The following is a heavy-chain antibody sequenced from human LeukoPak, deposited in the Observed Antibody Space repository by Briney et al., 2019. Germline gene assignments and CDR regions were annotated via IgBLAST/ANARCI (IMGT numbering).Heavy chain of an antibody. CDR1: GFTFRSYA. Sequence: GGSLRLSCAASGFTFRSYAMHWVRQAPGKGLEWVAVVSSDGSTKFYPDSVKGRFTVSRDNSKNTLYLQMDSLRTDDTAVYFCARDRAWNYFDYWGQGTLVTVSS. V-gene: IGHV3-30-3*01. D-gene: IGHD3-3*01. CDR2: VSSDGSTK. J-gene: IGHJ4*02. CDR3: ARDRAWNYFDY.